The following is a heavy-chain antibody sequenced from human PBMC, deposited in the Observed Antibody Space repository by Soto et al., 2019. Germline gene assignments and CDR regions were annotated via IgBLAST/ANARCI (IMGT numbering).Heavy chain of an antibody. D-gene: IGHD1-26*01. V-gene: IGHV4-31*03. CDR3: ARERAQVKWELLSWYFDL. CDR1: GGSISSGGYY. J-gene: IGHJ2*01. CDR2: IYYSGST. Sequence: TSETLSLTCTVSGGSISSGGYYWSWIRQHPGKGLEWIGYIYYSGSTYYNPSLKSRVTISVDTSKNQFSLKLSSVTAADTAVYYCARERAQVKWELLSWYFDLWGRGTLVTVSS.